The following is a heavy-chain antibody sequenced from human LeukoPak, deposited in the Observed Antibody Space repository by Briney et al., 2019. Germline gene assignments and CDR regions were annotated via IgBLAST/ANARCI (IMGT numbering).Heavy chain of an antibody. CDR3: ARSSSGYFLAPYDY. CDR1: GGSFSGYS. CDR2: INQSGST. V-gene: IGHV4-34*01. D-gene: IGHD3-22*01. J-gene: IGHJ4*02. Sequence: SETLSLTCAVYGGSFSGYSWSWIRQPPGKGLEWIGEINQSGSTNYNPSLKSRVTISEDTSKNQFSLKLSSVTAADTAVYYCARSSSGYFLAPYDYWGQGTLVTVSS.